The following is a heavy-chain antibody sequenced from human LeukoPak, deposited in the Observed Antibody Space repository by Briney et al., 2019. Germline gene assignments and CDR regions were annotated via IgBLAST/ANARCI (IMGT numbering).Heavy chain of an antibody. CDR1: GFTFSSYA. V-gene: IGHV3-30-3*01. J-gene: IGHJ4*02. D-gene: IGHD2-2*01. Sequence: PGGSLRLSCAASGFTFSSYAMHWVRQAPGKGLEWVAVISYDGSNKYYADSVKGRFTISRDNSKNTLYLQMNSLRAEDTAVYYCARGHPPYCSSTSCSYFDYWGQGTLSPSPQ. CDR2: ISYDGSNK. CDR3: ARGHPPYCSSTSCSYFDY.